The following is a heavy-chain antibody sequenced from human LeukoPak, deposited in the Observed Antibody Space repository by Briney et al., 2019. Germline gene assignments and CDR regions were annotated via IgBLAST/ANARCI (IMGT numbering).Heavy chain of an antibody. Sequence: ASVKVSCMASGYTFTSYDINWVRQDTGQGREWMGWMKPNSGNTGYAQKFQGRVTMTRNTSISTAYMELSSLRSEDTAVYYCAKVGDDSSGYYYYAFDIWGQGTMVTVSS. V-gene: IGHV1-8*01. CDR2: MKPNSGNT. D-gene: IGHD3-22*01. CDR3: AKVGDDSSGYYYYAFDI. CDR1: GYTFTSYD. J-gene: IGHJ3*02.